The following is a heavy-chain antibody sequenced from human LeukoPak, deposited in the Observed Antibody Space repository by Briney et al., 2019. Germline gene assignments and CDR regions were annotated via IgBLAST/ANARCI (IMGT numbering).Heavy chain of an antibody. J-gene: IGHJ4*02. CDR1: GYTLITYG. Sequence: GAAVKVSCKASGYTLITYGISWVRQTPRQGLEWMGWIKRHTGDTKNAQICHDRVTTPAEPFTDTAFMELRSRRSDNTALFYLWRGDFYFDSWGQGTLVTVS. V-gene: IGHV1-18*04. D-gene: IGHD3-3*01. CDR3: WRGDFYFDS. CDR2: IKRHTGDT.